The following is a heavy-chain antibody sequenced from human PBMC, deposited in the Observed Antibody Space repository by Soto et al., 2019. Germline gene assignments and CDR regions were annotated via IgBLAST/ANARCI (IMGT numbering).Heavy chain of an antibody. CDR2: IKSKTDGGTT. J-gene: IGHJ4*02. CDR1: GFTFSNAW. Sequence: GGSLRLSCAASGFTFSNAWMSWVRQAPGKGLEWVGRIKSKTDGGTTDYAAPVKGRFTISRDDSKNTLYLQMNSLKTEDTAVYYCTTEFPLGYCSSTSCYHFDYWGQGTRVTVSS. V-gene: IGHV3-15*01. CDR3: TTEFPLGYCSSTSCYHFDY. D-gene: IGHD2-2*01.